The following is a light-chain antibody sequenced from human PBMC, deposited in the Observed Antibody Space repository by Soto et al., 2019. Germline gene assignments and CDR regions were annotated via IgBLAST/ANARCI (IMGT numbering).Light chain of an antibody. CDR1: NIGHKG. CDR3: QVWDTNTDHLV. V-gene: IGLV3-21*04. CDR2: FDK. Sequence: SYELTQPPSVSVAPGKTATISCGGNNIGHKGGHWYQQKPGQAPILVIYFDKDRPSGIPERFSCSNSGNTATLTIARVEAGDEADYYCQVWDTNTDHLVFGGGTKLTVL. J-gene: IGLJ3*02.